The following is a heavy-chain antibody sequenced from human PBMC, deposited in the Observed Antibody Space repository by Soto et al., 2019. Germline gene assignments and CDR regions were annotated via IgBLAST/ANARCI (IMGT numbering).Heavy chain of an antibody. CDR2: ISNGGSSI. V-gene: IGHV3-11*01. Sequence: GGSLRLSCAASGFTFGDYDMSWIRQAPGKGMEWVSYISNGGSSIYYADSVKGRFTISRDNAKRSVFLQMNSLRAEDTAVYYCTRPCRYCNGGGPGNWFDPWGQGTLVTVSS. J-gene: IGHJ5*02. CDR1: GFTFGDYD. CDR3: TRPCRYCNGGGPGNWFDP. D-gene: IGHD2-8*02.